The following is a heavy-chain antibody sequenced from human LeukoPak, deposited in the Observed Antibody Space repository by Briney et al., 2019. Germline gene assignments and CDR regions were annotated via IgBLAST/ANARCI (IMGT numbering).Heavy chain of an antibody. Sequence: ASVKVSCKASGYTFTAYYMHWVRQAPGQRPEWMGWINPNSGGTDYAQKFQGRVTMTRDTSISTAYMELSSLTSDDTAVYYCARDGIYSRDFDAFDIWGQGTMVTVSS. J-gene: IGHJ3*02. CDR3: ARDGIYSRDFDAFDI. D-gene: IGHD6-13*01. CDR1: GYTFTAYY. V-gene: IGHV1-2*02. CDR2: INPNSGGT.